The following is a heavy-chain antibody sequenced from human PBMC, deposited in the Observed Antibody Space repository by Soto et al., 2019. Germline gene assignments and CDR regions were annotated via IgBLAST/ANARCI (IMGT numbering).Heavy chain of an antibody. D-gene: IGHD1-26*01. V-gene: IGHV3-21*04. J-gene: IGHJ6*02. CDR2: ISSSSSYI. Sequence: GGSLRLSCAASGFTFSSYSMNWVRQAPGKGLEWVSSISSSSSYIYYADSVKGRFTISRDNAKNSLYLQMNSLRTEDTALYYCAKDWAYSGSLDYGIDVWGQGTTVTVSS. CDR3: AKDWAYSGSLDYGIDV. CDR1: GFTFSSYS.